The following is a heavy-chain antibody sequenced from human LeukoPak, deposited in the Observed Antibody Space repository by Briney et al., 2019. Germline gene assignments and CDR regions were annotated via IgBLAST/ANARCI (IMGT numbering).Heavy chain of an antibody. Sequence: GGSLRLSCAAFGFTFKIYTMNWVRQAPGKGLEWLSSISYSGDNRGGNTYYADSVRGRFTISRDNSKNTLYLQMNSLRAEDTAVYYCASLRLVSGSYSDFDYWGQGTLVTVSS. V-gene: IGHV3-23*01. CDR1: GFTFKIYT. D-gene: IGHD1-26*01. J-gene: IGHJ4*02. CDR3: ASLRLVSGSYSDFDY. CDR2: ISYSGDNRGGNT.